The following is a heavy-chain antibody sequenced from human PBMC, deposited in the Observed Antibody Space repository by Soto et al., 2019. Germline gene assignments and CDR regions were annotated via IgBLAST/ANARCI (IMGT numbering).Heavy chain of an antibody. D-gene: IGHD3-9*01. CDR3: AKNNYDILTTIDY. CDR1: GFTFSNAW. Sequence: GGSLRLSCAASGFTFSNAWINWVRQAPGKGLEWVGRIKSKTDGGTTDFAAPVKGRFAISRDDSKNMVYLQMNNLRAEDTAVYYCAKNNYDILTTIDYWGQGTLVTVSS. J-gene: IGHJ4*02. V-gene: IGHV3-15*07. CDR2: IKSKTDGGTT.